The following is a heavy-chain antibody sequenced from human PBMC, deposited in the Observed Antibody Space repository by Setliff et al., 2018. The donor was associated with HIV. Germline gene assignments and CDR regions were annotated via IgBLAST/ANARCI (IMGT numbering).Heavy chain of an antibody. CDR2: IYYSGST. D-gene: IGHD2-15*01. CDR1: GGSISSNY. CDR3: ARFPLLHKNSFDI. J-gene: IGHJ3*02. V-gene: IGHV4-59*01. Sequence: SETLSLTCTVSGGSISSNYWSWMRQPPGKGLEWIGHIYYSGSTNYNPSLKSRVTISVDTSRNQFSLNLSSVTAADTAVYYCARFPLLHKNSFDIWGQGTMVTVSS.